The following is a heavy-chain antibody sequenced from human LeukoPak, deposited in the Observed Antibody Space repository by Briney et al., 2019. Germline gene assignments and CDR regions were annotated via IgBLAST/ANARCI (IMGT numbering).Heavy chain of an antibody. CDR3: ARELIDFHDHTNKGFFDS. J-gene: IGHJ4*02. D-gene: IGHD3/OR15-3a*01. V-gene: IGHV1-2*02. CDR2: IDPNSGGT. Sequence: ASVKVSCKTSGYTFTGYYIHLLRQAPGQGLEWMAWIDPNSGGTNYAHKFQGRVTMTRDTSISTAYMEVSSLSSDDTAVYYCARELIDFHDHTNKGFFDSWGQGTLVTVSP. CDR1: GYTFTGYY.